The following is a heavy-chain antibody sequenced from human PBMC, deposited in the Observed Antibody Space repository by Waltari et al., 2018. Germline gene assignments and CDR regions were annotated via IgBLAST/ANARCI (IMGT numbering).Heavy chain of an antibody. V-gene: IGHV4-34*01. D-gene: IGHD1-1*01. Sequence: QVQLQQWGAGLLKPSETLSLTCAVHGGSFSGYFWSWIRQTPGEGLEWIGEISHSGSTNYNPSRESRVTGSKDTSKNQFSLGLTSVTAADTAVYFCARLSRRSGTPVFGGRNYYGMDVWGQGTTVTVSS. CDR1: GGSFSGYF. CDR2: ISHSGST. J-gene: IGHJ6*02. CDR3: ARLSRRSGTPVFGGRNYYGMDV.